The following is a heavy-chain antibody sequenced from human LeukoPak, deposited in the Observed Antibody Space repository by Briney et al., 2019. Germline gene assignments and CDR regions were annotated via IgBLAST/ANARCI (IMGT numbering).Heavy chain of an antibody. CDR1: GYTFTGYY. D-gene: IGHD2-2*02. Sequence: ASVKVSCKASGYTFTGYYMHWVRQAPGQGLEWMGWINPNSGGTNYAQKFQGRVTMTRDTSISTAYMELSRLRSDDTAVYYCARDSVTLVPAAITPQAEYFQHWGQGTLVTVSS. CDR3: ARDSVTLVPAAITPQAEYFQH. CDR2: INPNSGGT. V-gene: IGHV1-2*02. J-gene: IGHJ1*01.